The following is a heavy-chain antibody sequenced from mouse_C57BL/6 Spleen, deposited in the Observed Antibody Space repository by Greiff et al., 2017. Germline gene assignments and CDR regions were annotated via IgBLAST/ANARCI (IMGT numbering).Heavy chain of an antibody. CDR1: GYTFTSYW. CDR3: ARPYGSSRGYFDV. V-gene: IGHV1-55*01. D-gene: IGHD1-1*01. J-gene: IGHJ1*03. CDR2: IYPGSGST. Sequence: VQLQQSGAELVKPGASVKMSCKASGYTFTSYWITWVKQRPGQGLEWIGDIYPGSGSTNYNEKFKSKATLTVDTSSSTAYMQLSSLTSEDSAVYYCARPYGSSRGYFDVWGTGTTVTVSS.